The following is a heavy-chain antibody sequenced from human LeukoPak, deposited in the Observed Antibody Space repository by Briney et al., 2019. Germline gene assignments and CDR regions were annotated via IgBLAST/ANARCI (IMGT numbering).Heavy chain of an antibody. D-gene: IGHD6-13*01. J-gene: IGHJ5*02. V-gene: IGHV3-48*03. Sequence: PGGSLRLSCAASGFTFSSYEMNWVRQAPGKGLEWGSYISSSGSTIYYADSVKGRFTISRDNAKNSLYLQMNSLRAEDTAVYYCARDRIAAAGCWFDPWGQGTLVTVSS. CDR1: GFTFSSYE. CDR2: ISSSGSTI. CDR3: ARDRIAAAGCWFDP.